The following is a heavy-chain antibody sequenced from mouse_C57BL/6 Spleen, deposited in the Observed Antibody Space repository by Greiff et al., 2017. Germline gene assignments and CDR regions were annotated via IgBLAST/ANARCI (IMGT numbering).Heavy chain of an antibody. CDR1: GFTFSDYG. Sequence: EVQLVESGGGLVKPGGSLKLSCAASGFTFSDYGMHWVRQAPEKGLEWVAYISSGSSTIYYADTVKGRFTISRDNAKNTLFLQMTSLRSEDTAMYYCARPPYGSSLWFAYWGQGTLVTVSA. D-gene: IGHD1-1*01. V-gene: IGHV5-17*01. J-gene: IGHJ3*01. CDR2: ISSGSSTI. CDR3: ARPPYGSSLWFAY.